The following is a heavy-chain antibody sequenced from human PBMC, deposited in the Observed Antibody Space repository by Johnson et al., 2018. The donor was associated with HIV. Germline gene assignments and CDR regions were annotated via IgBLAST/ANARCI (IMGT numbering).Heavy chain of an antibody. Sequence: VQLVESGGGVVQSGGSLRLSCAASGFTFSTYWMHWVRQAPGKGLVWVSRINSDGSSTNYADSVKGRFTISRDNAKNTLYLQMNSLRAEDTAVYYCARDAKVDYGDACDIWGQGTKVTVSS. CDR3: ARDAKVDYGDACDI. CDR1: GFTFSTYW. V-gene: IGHV3-74*01. J-gene: IGHJ3*02. D-gene: IGHD4-17*01. CDR2: INSDGSST.